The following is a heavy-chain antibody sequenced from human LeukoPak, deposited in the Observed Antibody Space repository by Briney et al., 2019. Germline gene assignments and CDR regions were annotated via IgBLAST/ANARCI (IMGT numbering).Heavy chain of an antibody. CDR1: GFTFDDYG. Sequence: GGSLRLSCAASGFTFDDYGMSWVRRAPGKGLEWVSGINWNGGSTGYADSVKGRFTISRDNAKNSLYLQMNSLRAEDTAVYYCASDLGDGYYDYWGQGTLVTVSS. CDR3: ASDLGDGYYDY. J-gene: IGHJ4*02. D-gene: IGHD5-24*01. CDR2: INWNGGST. V-gene: IGHV3-20*04.